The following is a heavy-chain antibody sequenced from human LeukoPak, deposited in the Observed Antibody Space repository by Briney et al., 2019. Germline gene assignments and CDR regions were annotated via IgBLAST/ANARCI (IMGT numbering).Heavy chain of an antibody. Sequence: GESLKISCKGSGYSFTSYWSGWVRQMPGKVLEWMGIIYPGDSDTRYSPSFQGQVTISADKSISNAYLQWSSLKASDTAMYYCARRWSPSRGTLDYWGQGPLVTVSS. CDR2: IYPGDSDT. V-gene: IGHV5-51*01. J-gene: IGHJ4*02. CDR3: ARRWSPSRGTLDY. CDR1: GYSFTSYW. D-gene: IGHD1-14*01.